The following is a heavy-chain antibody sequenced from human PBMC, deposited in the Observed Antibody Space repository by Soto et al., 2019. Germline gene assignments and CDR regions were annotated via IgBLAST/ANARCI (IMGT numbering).Heavy chain of an antibody. CDR2: IKQDGSEK. J-gene: IGHJ5*02. CDR3: ARVILVRFPRDAKRFDP. Sequence: GGSLRLSCAASGFTFSSYWMSWVRQAPGKGLEWVANIKQDGSEKYYVDSVKGRFTISRDNAKNSLYLQMNSLRAEDTAVYYCARVILVRFPRDAKRFDPWGQGTLVTVSS. CDR1: GFTFSSYW. D-gene: IGHD2-2*01. V-gene: IGHV3-7*01.